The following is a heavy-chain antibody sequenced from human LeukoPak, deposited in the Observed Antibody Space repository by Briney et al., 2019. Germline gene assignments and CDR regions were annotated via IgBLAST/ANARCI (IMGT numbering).Heavy chain of an antibody. J-gene: IGHJ4*02. CDR3: VIDLGDYNDF. D-gene: IGHD2-15*01. CDR2: INTQGTYT. V-gene: IGHV3-74*01. CDR1: GITFSSYW. Sequence: GGSPRLSCAVSGITFSSYWMHWVRQDPGGGLLWVSRINTQGTYTNYADSVKGRFTISRDNAKNTLYLQMSSLRADDTAVYYCVIDLGDYNDFWGQGTLVSVSS.